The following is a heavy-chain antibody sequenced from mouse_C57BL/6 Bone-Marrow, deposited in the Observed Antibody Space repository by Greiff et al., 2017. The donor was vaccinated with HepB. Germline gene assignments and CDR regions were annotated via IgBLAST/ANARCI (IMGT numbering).Heavy chain of an antibody. D-gene: IGHD2-5*01. Sequence: QVQLKESGAELARPGASVKLSCKASGYTFTSYGISWVKQSTVQGLEWIGEIDPRSGNTYYNEKFKGKATLTADKSSSTAYMELRSLTSEDSAVYFCARDYSNYGGVAWFAYWGQGTLVTVSA. CDR3: ARDYSNYGGVAWFAY. CDR1: GYTFTSYG. CDR2: IDPRSGNT. J-gene: IGHJ3*01. V-gene: IGHV1-81*01.